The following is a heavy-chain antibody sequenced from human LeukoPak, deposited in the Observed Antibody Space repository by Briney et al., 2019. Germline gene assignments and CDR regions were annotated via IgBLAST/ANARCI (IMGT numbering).Heavy chain of an antibody. V-gene: IGHV1-2*04. Sequence: ASVKVSCKASGYIFTGYYMHWVRQAPGQGREWMGWINPNSGGTNYAQKFQGCVTMNRDTSITTAYMELSKVRSDDTAVYYCARDHEGYGAPWYFDYWGQGTLVTVSS. CDR3: ARDHEGYGAPWYFDY. CDR1: GYIFTGYY. CDR2: INPNSGGT. J-gene: IGHJ4*02. D-gene: IGHD4-17*01.